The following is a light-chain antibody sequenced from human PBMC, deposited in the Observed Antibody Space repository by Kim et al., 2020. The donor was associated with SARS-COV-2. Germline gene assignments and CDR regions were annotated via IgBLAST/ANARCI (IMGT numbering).Light chain of an antibody. J-gene: IGLJ3*02. CDR1: YSNVGRNT. V-gene: IGLV1-44*01. CDR3: ATRDDSLDGWV. Sequence: ELTQPPSASGTPGQRITISCSGSYSNVGRNTVNWYQQLPGTAPKFLIYNNNQRPSGVPDRFSGSKSGTSASLAISGLQSEDEADYYCATRDDSLDGWVFGGGTQLTVL. CDR2: NNN.